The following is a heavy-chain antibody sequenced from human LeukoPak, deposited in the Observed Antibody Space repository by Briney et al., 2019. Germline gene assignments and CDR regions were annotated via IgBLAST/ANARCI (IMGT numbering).Heavy chain of an antibody. Sequence: GGSLRLSCAASGFTFSSYWMSWVRQAPGKGLEWVANIKQDGSEKYYVDSVKGRFTISRDNAKNSLYLQMSSLRAEDTAVYYCARPLPLDYDFWSGYQNWFDPWGQGTLVTVSS. CDR1: GFTFSSYW. V-gene: IGHV3-7*01. J-gene: IGHJ5*02. CDR3: ARPLPLDYDFWSGYQNWFDP. CDR2: IKQDGSEK. D-gene: IGHD3-3*01.